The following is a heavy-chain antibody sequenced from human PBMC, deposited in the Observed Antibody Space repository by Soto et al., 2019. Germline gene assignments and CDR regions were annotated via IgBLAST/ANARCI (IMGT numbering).Heavy chain of an antibody. CDR1: GFTFSSYA. D-gene: IGHD2-21*01. Sequence: PGGSLRLSCAASGFTFSSYAMSWVRQAPGKGLEWVSAISGSGGSTYYADSVKGRFTISRDNSKNTLYLQMNSLRAEDTAVYYCAKRSTVVVIAGPDAFDIWGQGTMVTVSS. V-gene: IGHV3-23*01. CDR2: ISGSGGST. CDR3: AKRSTVVVIAGPDAFDI. J-gene: IGHJ3*02.